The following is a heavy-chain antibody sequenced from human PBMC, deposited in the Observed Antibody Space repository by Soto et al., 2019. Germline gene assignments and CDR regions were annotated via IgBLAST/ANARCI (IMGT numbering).Heavy chain of an antibody. Sequence: SETLSLTCAVYCGSFSGYYWSWIRQPPGKGLEWIGEINHSGSTNYNPSLKSRVTISVDTSKNQFSLKLSSVTAADTAVYYCARVTRGFYFDYWGQGTLVTVSS. V-gene: IGHV4-34*01. CDR2: INHSGST. CDR3: ARVTRGFYFDY. D-gene: IGHD3-10*01. CDR1: CGSFSGYY. J-gene: IGHJ4*02.